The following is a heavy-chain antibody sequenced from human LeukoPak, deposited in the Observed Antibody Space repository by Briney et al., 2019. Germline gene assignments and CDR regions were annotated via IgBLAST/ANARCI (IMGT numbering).Heavy chain of an antibody. V-gene: IGHV4-38-2*02. CDR1: GYSISSGYY. Sequence: SGTLSLTCTVSGYSISSGYYWGWIRQPPGKGLEWIGSIYHSGSTYYNPSLKSRVTISVDTSKNQFSLKLSSVTAADTAVYYCASEIVVVSPDAFDIWGQGTMVTVSS. CDR3: ASEIVVVSPDAFDI. D-gene: IGHD3-22*01. J-gene: IGHJ3*02. CDR2: IYHSGST.